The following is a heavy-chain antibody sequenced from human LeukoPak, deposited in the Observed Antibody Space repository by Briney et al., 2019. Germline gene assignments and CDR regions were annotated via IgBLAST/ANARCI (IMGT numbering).Heavy chain of an antibody. V-gene: IGHV1-2*02. Sequence: ASVKVSCKASGYTFTGYYMHWVRQAPGQGLEWMGWINPNSGGTNYAQKFQGRVTMTRDTSISTAYMELSRLRSDDTAVYYCARGQHYDGSGYIMEQWGQGTLVTVSS. CDR3: ARGQHYDGSGYIMEQ. CDR1: GYTFTGYY. CDR2: INPNSGGT. D-gene: IGHD3-22*01. J-gene: IGHJ4*02.